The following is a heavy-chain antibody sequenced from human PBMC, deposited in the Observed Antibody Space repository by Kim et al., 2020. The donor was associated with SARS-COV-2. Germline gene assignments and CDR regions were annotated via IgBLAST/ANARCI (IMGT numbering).Heavy chain of an antibody. CDR3: ARDRIGYCSGTSCSLHFDY. J-gene: IGHJ4*02. CDR1: GGSISSYS. Sequence: SETLSLTCTVSGGSISSYSWSWIRQPPGKGLEWIGYTYYSGSTNYNPSLKSRVTISVDTSKNQFSLRLSSVTAADTAVYFCARDRIGYCSGTSCSLHFDYWGQGPLVTVSS. CDR2: TYYSGST. D-gene: IGHD2-2*01. V-gene: IGHV4-59*01.